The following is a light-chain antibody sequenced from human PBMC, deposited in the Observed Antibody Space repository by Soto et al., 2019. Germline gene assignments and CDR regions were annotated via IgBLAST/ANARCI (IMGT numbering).Light chain of an antibody. J-gene: IGKJ1*01. CDR3: TEWALRLYR. CDR1: HILVDSGGNTY. V-gene: IGKV2-30*01. CDR2: KIS. Sequence: PLSLPVTLGQPASISCPSSHILVDSGGNTYFNWYHLRPGHPSRRLIYKISNRDSGVPDRFSASGSGTYFTLQISRVEAEDGMGYRSTEWALRLYRFG.